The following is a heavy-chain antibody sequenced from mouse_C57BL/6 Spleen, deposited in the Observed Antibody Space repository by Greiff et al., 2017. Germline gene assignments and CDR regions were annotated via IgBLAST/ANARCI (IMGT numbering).Heavy chain of an antibody. V-gene: IGHV14-4*01. J-gene: IGHJ2*01. Sequence: VQLQQSGAELVRPGASVKLSCTASGFNIKDDYMHWVKQRPEQGLEWIGWIDPENGDTEYASKFQGKATITADTSSNTAYLQLSSLTYEDTAVYYCTTGFSTTGVATPLDYWGQGTTLTVSS. D-gene: IGHD1-1*01. CDR1: GFNIKDDY. CDR3: TTGFSTTGVATPLDY. CDR2: IDPENGDT.